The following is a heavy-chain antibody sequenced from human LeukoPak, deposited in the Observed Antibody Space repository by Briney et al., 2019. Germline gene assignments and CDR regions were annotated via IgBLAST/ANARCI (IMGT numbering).Heavy chain of an antibody. CDR2: ISAYKGNT. J-gene: IGHJ4*02. D-gene: IGHD2-2*01. V-gene: IGHV1-18*01. Sequence: ASVTVSCKASGYTFTSYGISWLRQAPGQGLEWMGWISAYKGNTNYAQKLQGRVTMTTDTSTSTAYMELRSLRSDDTAVYYCARDSIVVVPAAMDGIRCFDYWGQGTLVTVSS. CDR3: ARDSIVVVPAAMDGIRCFDY. CDR1: GYTFTSYG.